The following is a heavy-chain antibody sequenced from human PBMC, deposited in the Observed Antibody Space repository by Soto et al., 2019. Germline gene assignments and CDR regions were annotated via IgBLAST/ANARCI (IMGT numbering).Heavy chain of an antibody. V-gene: IGHV3-20*04. CDR3: ARLYSSGWYGPGRY. Sequence: GGSLRLSCAASGFTFSSYGMHWVRQAPGKGLEWVSGINWNGGSTGYADSVKGRFTISRDNAKNSLYLQMNSLRAEDTALYYCARLYSSGWYGPGRYWGQGTLVTVSS. CDR1: GFTFSSYG. J-gene: IGHJ4*02. D-gene: IGHD6-19*01. CDR2: INWNGGST.